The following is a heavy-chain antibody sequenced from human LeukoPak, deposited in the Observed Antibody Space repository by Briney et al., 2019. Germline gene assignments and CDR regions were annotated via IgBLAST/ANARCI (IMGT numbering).Heavy chain of an antibody. CDR2: ISTQSNSV. J-gene: IGHJ4*01. CDR3: VRVVWRESAGLVNSWRGDH. D-gene: IGHD3-10*01. CDR1: GFTFSSYL. Sequence: GGSLSLSCASSGFTFSSYLMTWVRQAPGKGLEWVSSISTQSNSVYYANSVKGRVTISRDDAKNSVYLKINRLRGEDTAVYYCVRVVWRESAGLVNSWRGDHWGHGPLVTVSS. V-gene: IGHV3-21*06.